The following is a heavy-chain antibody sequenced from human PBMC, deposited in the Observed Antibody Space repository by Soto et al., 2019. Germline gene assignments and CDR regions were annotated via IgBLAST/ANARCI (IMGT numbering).Heavy chain of an antibody. Sequence: QGQLVQSGAEVKKPGASVKVSCKASGYTFTSYAMHWVRQAPGQRLEWMGWINAGNGNTKYSQKFQGRVTITRDTSASTAYMELSSLRSEDTAVYYWASLITMVRGVILWGPGTLVTVSS. CDR1: GYTFTSYA. J-gene: IGHJ4*02. CDR3: ASLITMVRGVIL. D-gene: IGHD3-10*01. CDR2: INAGNGNT. V-gene: IGHV1-3*01.